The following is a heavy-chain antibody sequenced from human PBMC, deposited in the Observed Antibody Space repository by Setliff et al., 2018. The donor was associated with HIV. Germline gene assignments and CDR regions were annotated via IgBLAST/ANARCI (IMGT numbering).Heavy chain of an antibody. V-gene: IGHV1-3*01. Sequence: ASVKVSCKTSGYMFSLYGIHWLRQAPGQRLELMAWINAANGHAKYSQKFQGRVTITRDTSATIAYMELSSLTSEDTALYFCARTDYGSGKSVLDSWGQGTLVTVSS. D-gene: IGHD3-10*01. CDR1: GYMFSLYG. CDR2: INAANGHA. J-gene: IGHJ5*01. CDR3: ARTDYGSGKSVLDS.